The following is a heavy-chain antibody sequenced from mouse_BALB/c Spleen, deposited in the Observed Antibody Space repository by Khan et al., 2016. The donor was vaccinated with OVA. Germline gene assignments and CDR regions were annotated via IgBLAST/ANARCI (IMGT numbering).Heavy chain of an antibody. Sequence: EVELVESGGGLVKPGGSLKLSCEVSGFAFNSYDMSWVRQTPEKRLEWVATISSTGSYTYYPDSVKGRFTISRDTARNTLYLQMSSLKSEDTALYYCTRPSYYRNPWFTCWDRGTLIAVSA. CDR3: TRPSYYRNPWFTC. J-gene: IGHJ3*01. V-gene: IGHV5-9*02. CDR2: ISSTGSYT. D-gene: IGHD2-14*01. CDR1: GFAFNSYD.